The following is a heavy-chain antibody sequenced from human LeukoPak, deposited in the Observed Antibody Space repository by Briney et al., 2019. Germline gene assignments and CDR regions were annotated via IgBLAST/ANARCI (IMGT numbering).Heavy chain of an antibody. CDR1: GFTFSSYW. V-gene: IGHV3-7*03. CDR2: IKQDGSEK. J-gene: IGHJ4*02. D-gene: IGHD3-22*01. Sequence: GGSLRLSCAASGFTFSSYWMSWVRQAPGKGLEWVANIKQDGSEKYYVDSVKGRFTISRDNAKNSLYLQMNSLRAEDTAVYYCATGDYYDSSGYSAYDYWGQGTLVTVSS. CDR3: ATGDYYDSSGYSAYDY.